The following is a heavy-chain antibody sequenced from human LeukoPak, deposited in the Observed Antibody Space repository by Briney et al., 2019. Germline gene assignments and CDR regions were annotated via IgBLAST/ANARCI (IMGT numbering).Heavy chain of an antibody. Sequence: GGSLRLSCAASGFTFSSYWMHWVRHAPGKGLVWVSRINSDGSSTSYADSVKGRFTISRDNAKNTLYLQMNSLRAEDTAVYYCARVVDDYVWGSYRPDDAFDIWGQGTMVTVSS. J-gene: IGHJ3*02. CDR2: INSDGSST. V-gene: IGHV3-74*01. CDR1: GFTFSSYW. CDR3: ARVVDDYVWGSYRPDDAFDI. D-gene: IGHD3-16*02.